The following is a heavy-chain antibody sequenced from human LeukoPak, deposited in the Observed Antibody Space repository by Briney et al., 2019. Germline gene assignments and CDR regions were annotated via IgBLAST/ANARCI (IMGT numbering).Heavy chain of an antibody. V-gene: IGHV3-30*18. Sequence: PGGSPRLSCAASGFTFSSYGMHWVRQAPGKGLEWVAVISYDGSNKYYADSVKGRFTISRDNSKNTLYLQMNSLRAEDTAVYYCAKDRAGNYFDYWGQGTLVTVSS. CDR1: GFTFSSYG. CDR3: AKDRAGNYFDY. J-gene: IGHJ4*02. CDR2: ISYDGSNK.